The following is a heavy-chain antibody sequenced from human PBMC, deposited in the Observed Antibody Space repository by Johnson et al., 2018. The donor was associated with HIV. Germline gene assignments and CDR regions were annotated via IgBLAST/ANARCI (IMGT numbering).Heavy chain of an antibody. D-gene: IGHD2-2*01. J-gene: IGHJ3*01. CDR1: GFTFSNYA. CDR2: IRYDGTNN. Sequence: VQLVESGGGVVQPGGSLRLSCAASGFTFSNYAIHWVRQAPGKGLEWVAFIRYDGTNNYYADSVRGRFTISRDNSKNTVYLQMKSLRAEDTAVYYCAKDLAVVFVTTNGAGAFDLWGQGTLVTVSS. CDR3: AKDLAVVFVTTNGAGAFDL. V-gene: IGHV3-30*02.